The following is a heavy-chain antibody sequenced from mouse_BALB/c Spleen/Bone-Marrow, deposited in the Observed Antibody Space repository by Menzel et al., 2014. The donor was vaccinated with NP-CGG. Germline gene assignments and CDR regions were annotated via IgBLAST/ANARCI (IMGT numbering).Heavy chain of an antibody. CDR3: GYGNPSMDN. V-gene: IGHV10-1*02. Sequence: EVKLVESGGGLVQPKGSLKLSCAASGFTFNTYAMNWVRQAPGKGLEWVARIRSKSNNYATYYADSVKDRFTISRDDSQMMLYLQMNNLKTEDTAMYYCGYGNPSMDNWGQGTSVTVSS. J-gene: IGHJ4*01. CDR1: GFTFNTYA. CDR2: IRSKSNNYAT. D-gene: IGHD2-10*02.